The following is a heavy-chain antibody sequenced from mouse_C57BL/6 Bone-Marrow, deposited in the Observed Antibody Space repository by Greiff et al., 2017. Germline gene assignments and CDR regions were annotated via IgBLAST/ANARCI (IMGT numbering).Heavy chain of an antibody. J-gene: IGHJ2*01. Sequence: QVQLKQSGAELVRPGASVKLSCKASGYTFTDYYINWVKQRPGQGLEWIARIYPGSGNTYYNEKFKGKATLTAEKSSSTAYMQLSSLTSEDSAVYFCAREAIYYDYLYYFDYWGQGTTLTVSS. CDR2: IYPGSGNT. CDR1: GYTFTDYY. D-gene: IGHD2-4*01. V-gene: IGHV1-76*01. CDR3: AREAIYYDYLYYFDY.